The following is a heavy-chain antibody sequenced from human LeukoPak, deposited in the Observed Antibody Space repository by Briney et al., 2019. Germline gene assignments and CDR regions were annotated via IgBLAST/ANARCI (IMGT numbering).Heavy chain of an antibody. CDR3: ARHRAEMATITDDAFDI. V-gene: IGHV4-4*07. Sequence: SETLSLTCTVSGGSISSYYWSWIRQPAGKGLEWIGRIYTSGSTNYNPSLKSRVTMSVDTSKNQLSLRLSSVTAADTAVFYCARHRAEMATITDDAFDIWGQGTMVTVSS. CDR1: GGSISSYY. CDR2: IYTSGST. J-gene: IGHJ3*02. D-gene: IGHD5-24*01.